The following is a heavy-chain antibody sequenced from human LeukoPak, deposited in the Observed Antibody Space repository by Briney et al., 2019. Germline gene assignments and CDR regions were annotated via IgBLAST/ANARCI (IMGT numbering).Heavy chain of an antibody. Sequence: SETLSLTCTVSGGSISSYYWSWIRQPAAKGLEWIGRIYTSGSTNYNPSLKSRGTMPVDTSKNQFSLKLRSVTAADTAVDDCARVGKGSGNFDYWGQGTLVTVSS. CDR3: ARVGKGSGNFDY. V-gene: IGHV4-4*07. CDR2: IYTSGST. J-gene: IGHJ4*02. D-gene: IGHD2-15*01. CDR1: GGSISSYY.